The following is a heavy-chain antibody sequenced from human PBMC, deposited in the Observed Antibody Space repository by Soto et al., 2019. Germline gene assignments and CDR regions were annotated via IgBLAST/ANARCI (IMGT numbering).Heavy chain of an antibody. CDR3: AHVIHYGDDEGWSGY. CDR2: IYWDDDK. Sequence: QITLKESGPTLVKPTQTLTLTCTFSGFSLSTSGVGVGWFRQPPGKALEWLALIYWDDDKRYSPSPKSRLTITKDTYKNQGVLTMTNMDPVDTAAYYCAHVIHYGDDEGWSGYWGEGSLVTVAS. J-gene: IGHJ4*02. CDR1: GFSLSTSGVG. V-gene: IGHV2-5*02. D-gene: IGHD4-17*01.